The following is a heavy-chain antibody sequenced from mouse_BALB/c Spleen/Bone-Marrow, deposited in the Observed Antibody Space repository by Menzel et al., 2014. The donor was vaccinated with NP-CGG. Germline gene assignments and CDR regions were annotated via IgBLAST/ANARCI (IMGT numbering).Heavy chain of an antibody. J-gene: IGHJ1*01. Sequence: EVQLQQSGPELAKPGASVKISCKASGYSFTGYYMHWVKQSHGNSLDWIGYIYPYNGVSSYNQKFKGKATLTVDKSSSTAYMELRSLTTDDSAVYYCESRGEYFDVWGAGTTVTVSS. V-gene: IGHV1-31*01. CDR1: GYSFTGYY. CDR2: IYPYNGVS. CDR3: ESRGEYFDV.